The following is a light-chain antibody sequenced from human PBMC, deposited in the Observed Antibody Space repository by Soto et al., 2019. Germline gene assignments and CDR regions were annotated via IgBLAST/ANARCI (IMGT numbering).Light chain of an antibody. CDR3: SSYTRSSTSYV. V-gene: IGLV2-14*01. Sequence: QSVLTQPASVSGSPGQSITISCTGTSSDVGGYNYVSWYQQHPGKAPKLMIYEVSNRPSRVSNRFSGSKSGNTASLTIYGLQAEDEADYYCSSYTRSSTSYVFGTGTKLTVL. CDR1: SSDVGGYNY. CDR2: EVS. J-gene: IGLJ1*01.